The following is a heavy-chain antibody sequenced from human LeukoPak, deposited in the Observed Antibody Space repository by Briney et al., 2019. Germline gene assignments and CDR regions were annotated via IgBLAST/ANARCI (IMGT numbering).Heavy chain of an antibody. CDR1: GFPFSTYL. J-gene: IGHJ4*02. CDR3: ASERPSSSWYDY. Sequence: GGSLRLSCAASGFPFSTYLMTWVRQAPGKGLEWVANIKQDGTERYYVNSVKGRFSISRDNAKNSLYLQMNSLRAEDTAVYYCASERPSSSWYDYWGQGTLVTVSS. D-gene: IGHD6-13*01. V-gene: IGHV3-7*01. CDR2: IKQDGTER.